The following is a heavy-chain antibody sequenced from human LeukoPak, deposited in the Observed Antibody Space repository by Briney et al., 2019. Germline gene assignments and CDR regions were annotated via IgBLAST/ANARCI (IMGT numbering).Heavy chain of an antibody. CDR2: INEGGGLA. J-gene: IGHJ4*02. Sequence: GESLRLSCAASGFTFSASWMTWVRQAPGKGLEWVTIINEGGGLAFYVDSVKGRFSISRDNSKNSLSLQMSTLRVEDTAMYYCARVGRNGWDFDHWGQGTLVTVSS. CDR3: ARVGRNGWDFDH. V-gene: IGHV3-7*01. CDR1: GFTFSASW. D-gene: IGHD6-19*01.